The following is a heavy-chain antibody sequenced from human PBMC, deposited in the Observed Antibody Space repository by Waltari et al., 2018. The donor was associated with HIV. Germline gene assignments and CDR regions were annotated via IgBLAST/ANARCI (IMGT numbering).Heavy chain of an antibody. CDR2: ISSSGNSS. CDR3: AKRLTGTQYYFDY. D-gene: IGHD1-7*01. Sequence: EVQLVESGGDLVQPGRYLRRSCTVSGFTFSSFPMSWVRKAPGMGLEWVSAISSSGNSSYSEDSVKGRFTISRDNSKNTLYLQMNSLRAEDTAIYYCAKRLTGTQYYFDYWGQGTLVTVSS. J-gene: IGHJ4*02. CDR1: GFTFSSFP. V-gene: IGHV3-23*04.